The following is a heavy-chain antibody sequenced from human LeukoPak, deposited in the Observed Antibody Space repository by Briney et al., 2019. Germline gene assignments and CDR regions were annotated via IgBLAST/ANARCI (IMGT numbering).Heavy chain of an antibody. D-gene: IGHD3-10*01. V-gene: IGHV3-21*01. CDR2: IGSSSSYI. CDR1: GFTFSSYS. J-gene: IGHJ6*04. Sequence: GGSLRLSCAASGFTFSSYSMNWVRQAPGKGLEWVSSIGSSSSYIYQADSVKGRFTISRDNAKNSLYLQMNSLRAEDTAVYYCARDPYGSGSYPFAYYYYYDMDVWGKGTTVTVSS. CDR3: ARDPYGSGSYPFAYYYYYDMDV.